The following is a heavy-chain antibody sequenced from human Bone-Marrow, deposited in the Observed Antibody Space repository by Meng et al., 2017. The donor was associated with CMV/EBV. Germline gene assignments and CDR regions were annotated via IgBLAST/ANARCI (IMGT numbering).Heavy chain of an antibody. CDR2: IIPSFGTA. CDR1: GGTFSSYA. V-gene: IGHV1-69*05. Sequence: SVKVSCKASGGTFSSYAISWVRQAPGQGLEWMGGIIPSFGTANYAQKFQGRVTITTDESTSTAYMELSSLRSEDTAVYYCASSPTPEPLLRLPDRYYYYGMDVWGQGTMVTVSS. D-gene: IGHD3-16*01. J-gene: IGHJ6*02. CDR3: ASSPTPEPLLRLPDRYYYYGMDV.